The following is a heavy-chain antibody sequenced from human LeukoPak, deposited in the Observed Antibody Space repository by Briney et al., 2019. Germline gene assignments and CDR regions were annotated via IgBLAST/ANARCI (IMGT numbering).Heavy chain of an antibody. CDR1: GGSISSSSYY. V-gene: IGHV4-39*07. J-gene: IGHJ4*02. Sequence: SETLSLTCTVSGGSISSSSYYWGWIRQPPGKGLEWIGSIYYSGSTYYNPSLKSRVTISVDTSKNQFSLKLSSVTAADTAVYYCARGKRMGATPFDYWGQGTLVTVSS. D-gene: IGHD1-26*01. CDR2: IYYSGST. CDR3: ARGKRMGATPFDY.